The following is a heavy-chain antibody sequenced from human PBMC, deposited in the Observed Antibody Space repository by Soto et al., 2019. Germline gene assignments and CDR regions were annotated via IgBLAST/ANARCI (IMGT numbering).Heavy chain of an antibody. V-gene: IGHV3-21*01. D-gene: IGHD4-17*01. CDR2: ISSSSSYI. Sequence: GGSLRLSCAASGFTFSSYSMNWVRQAPGKGLEWVSSISSSSSYIYYADSVKGRFTISRDNAKNSLYLQMNSLRAEDTAVYYCPRSTVTTRWPDYWGQGTLVTVSS. J-gene: IGHJ4*02. CDR3: PRSTVTTRWPDY. CDR1: GFTFSSYS.